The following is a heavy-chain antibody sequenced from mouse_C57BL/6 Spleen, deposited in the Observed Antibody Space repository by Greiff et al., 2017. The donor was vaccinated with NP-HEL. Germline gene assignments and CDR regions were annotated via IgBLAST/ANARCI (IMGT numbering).Heavy chain of an antibody. J-gene: IGHJ1*03. D-gene: IGHD1-1*01. CDR3: ASTTVDHFDV. CDR1: GFSLTSYG. Sequence: QVQLKQSGPGLVQPSQSLSITCTVSGFSLTSYGVHWVRQSPGKGLEWLGVIWSGGSTDYNAAFISRLSISKDNSKSQVFFKMNSLQADDTAIYYCASTTVDHFDVWGTGTTVTVSS. CDR2: IWSGGST. V-gene: IGHV2-2*01.